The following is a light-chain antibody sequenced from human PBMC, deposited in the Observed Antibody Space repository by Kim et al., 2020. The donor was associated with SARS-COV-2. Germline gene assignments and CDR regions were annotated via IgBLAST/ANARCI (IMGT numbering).Light chain of an antibody. J-gene: IGKJ4*01. CDR3: QQSGSSPLT. V-gene: IGKV3-20*01. CDR2: GAS. Sequence: EIVLTQSPGTLSLSPGERATLPCRASQSVSSNNLAWYQQKPGQAPRFLIYGASTRATGIPDRFSGSGSGTDFTLTISRLEPEDFAVYYCQQSGSSPLTFGGGTKVDIK. CDR1: QSVSSNN.